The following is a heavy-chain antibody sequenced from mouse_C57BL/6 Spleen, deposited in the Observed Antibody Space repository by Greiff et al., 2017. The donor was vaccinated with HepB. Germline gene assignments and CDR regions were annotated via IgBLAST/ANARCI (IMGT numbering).Heavy chain of an antibody. V-gene: IGHV5-9*01. Sequence: EVKVVESGGGLVKPGGSLKLSCAASGFTFSSYTMSWVRQTPEKRLEWVATISGGGGNTYYPDSVKGRFTISRDNAKNTLYLQMSSLRSEDTALYYCARHPRYYFDYWGQGTTLTVSS. CDR1: GFTFSSYT. CDR2: ISGGGGNT. CDR3: ARHPRYYFDY. J-gene: IGHJ2*01.